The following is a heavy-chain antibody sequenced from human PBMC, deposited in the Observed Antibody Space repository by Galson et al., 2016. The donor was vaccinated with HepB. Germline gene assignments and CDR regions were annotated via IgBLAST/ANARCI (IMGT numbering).Heavy chain of an antibody. V-gene: IGHV2-5*02. Sequence: PALVKPTQSLMLTCTFSGFSLSTSGVAVGWIRQPPGKALEWLALIYWDDDKRYNPSLKSRLTVTKDTSKNQVVLIMTDMDPVDTATYYCAHRLTTSWFGNNPFDYWGQGTLVTVSS. CDR3: AHRLTTSWFGNNPFDY. J-gene: IGHJ4*02. CDR1: GFSLSTSGVA. D-gene: IGHD3-16*01. CDR2: IYWDDDK.